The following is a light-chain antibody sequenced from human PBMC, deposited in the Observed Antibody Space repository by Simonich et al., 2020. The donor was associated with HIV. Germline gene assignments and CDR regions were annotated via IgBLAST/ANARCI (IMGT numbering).Light chain of an antibody. Sequence: QSALTQPASVSGSPGQSITISCTGTSSDVGGYNYVSWYHQHPGKAPKLMIYDVSKRPSGVSNRFSGSKSGNTASLTISGLQAEDEADYYGSSYTSSSTLVFGGGTKLTVL. CDR3: SSYTSSSTLV. V-gene: IGLV2-14*01. J-gene: IGLJ3*02. CDR2: DVS. CDR1: SSDVGGYNY.